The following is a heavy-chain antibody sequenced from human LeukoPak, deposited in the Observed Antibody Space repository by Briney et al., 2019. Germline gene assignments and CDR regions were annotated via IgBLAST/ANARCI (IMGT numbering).Heavy chain of an antibody. D-gene: IGHD2-15*01. Sequence: SETLSLTCTVSGGSISSGTYYWTWIRQPAGKGLEWIGRIYTSGSTNYNPSLKSRVTISIDTSKDQFSLKLSSVTAADTAVYYCARGIRVVAANWFDPWGQGTLVTVSS. CDR2: IYTSGST. V-gene: IGHV4-61*02. J-gene: IGHJ5*02. CDR1: GGSISSGTYY. CDR3: ARGIRVVAANWFDP.